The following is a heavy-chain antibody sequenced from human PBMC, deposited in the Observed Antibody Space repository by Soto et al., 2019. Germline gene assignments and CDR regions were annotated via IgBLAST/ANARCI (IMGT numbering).Heavy chain of an antibody. CDR2: INPNSGGT. CDR3: ARGPSSSSPHDAFDI. V-gene: IGHV1-2*04. Sequence: ASVTGSCKASGYTFTGYYMRWVRQAPRQGLEWMGWINPNSGGTNYAQKFQGWVTMTRDTSISTAYMELSRLRSDDTAVYYCARGPSSSSPHDAFDIWGQGTMVTVS. CDR1: GYTFTGYY. D-gene: IGHD6-6*01. J-gene: IGHJ3*02.